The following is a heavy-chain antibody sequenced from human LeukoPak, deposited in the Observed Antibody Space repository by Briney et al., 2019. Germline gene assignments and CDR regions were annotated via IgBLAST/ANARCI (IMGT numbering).Heavy chain of an antibody. Sequence: SETLSLTCSVSGSSFRSGHYWGWTRQSSGEGLEWIGNVHETGYANYNPSLRSRVTISVDPSESQFSLRLTSVTAADTAVYYCARTVVTATIDGFQIWGQGTMVTVSS. J-gene: IGHJ3*02. CDR2: VHETGYA. CDR1: GSSFRSGHY. D-gene: IGHD2-21*02. CDR3: ARTVVTATIDGFQI. V-gene: IGHV4-38-2*02.